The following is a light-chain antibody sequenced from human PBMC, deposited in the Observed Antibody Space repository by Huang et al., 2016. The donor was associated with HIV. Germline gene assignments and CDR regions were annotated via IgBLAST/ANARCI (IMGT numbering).Light chain of an antibody. J-gene: IGKJ5*01. CDR2: GVS. V-gene: IGKV3-15*01. CDR1: QSVSSN. Sequence: EIVMTQSPATLSVSPGDRATLSCRASQSVSSNLAWYQQKPGQAPRLLIYGVSTRVAGIPARFGGSGSGTEFTLTISSLQSEDFAVYYCQQYNNWPRTFGQGTRLEIK. CDR3: QQYNNWPRT.